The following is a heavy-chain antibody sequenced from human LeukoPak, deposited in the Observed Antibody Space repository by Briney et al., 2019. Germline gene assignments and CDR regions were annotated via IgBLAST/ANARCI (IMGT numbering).Heavy chain of an antibody. CDR2: IYYSGST. CDR1: GGSISSSSYY. D-gene: IGHD3-22*01. CDR3: ARNPYYYDSSGYYIFDY. V-gene: IGHV4-39*07. Sequence: SETLSLTCTVSGGSISSSSYYWGWIRQPPGKGLEWIGNIYYSGSTYYNPSLKSRVTISVDTSKNQFSLKLSSVTAADTAVYYCARNPYYYDSSGYYIFDYWGQGTLVTVSS. J-gene: IGHJ4*02.